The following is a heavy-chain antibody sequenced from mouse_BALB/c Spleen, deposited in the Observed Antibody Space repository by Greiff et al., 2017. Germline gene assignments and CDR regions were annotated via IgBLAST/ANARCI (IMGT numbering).Heavy chain of an antibody. CDR3: ARVDYYRYGAY. V-gene: IGHV5-9-4*01. D-gene: IGHD2-14*01. J-gene: IGHJ3*01. CDR1: GFTFSSYA. CDR2: ISSGGSYT. Sequence: VQRVESGGGLVKPGGSLKLSCAASGFTFSSYAMSWVRQSPEKRLEWVAEISSGGSYTYYPDTVTGRFTISRDNAKNTLYLEMSSLRSEDTAMYYCARVDYYRYGAYWGQGTLVTVSA.